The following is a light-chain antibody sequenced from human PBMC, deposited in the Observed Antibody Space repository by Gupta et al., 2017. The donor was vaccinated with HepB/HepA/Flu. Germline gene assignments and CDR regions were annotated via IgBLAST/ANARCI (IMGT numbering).Light chain of an antibody. CDR3: CSYAGSGSYV. CDR1: SSDVGRYNF. Sequence: QSALTQPASVSGSPGPSITISCTGTSSDVGRYNFVSWYQQHPGNAPKLMISEVNKWPSGVSNRFSGSKSGNTASLTISGLQPEDEADYYCCSYAGSGSYVFGIGTKVTVL. V-gene: IGLV2-23*02. CDR2: EVN. J-gene: IGLJ1*01.